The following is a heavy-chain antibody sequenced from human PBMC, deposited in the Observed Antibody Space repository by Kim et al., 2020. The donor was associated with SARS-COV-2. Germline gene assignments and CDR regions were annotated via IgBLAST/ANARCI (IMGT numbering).Heavy chain of an antibody. CDR3: ARLNKRTAYGGNSACYAFDI. Sequence: ASVKVSCKASGYTFTSYAMHWVRQAPGQRLEWMGWINAGNGNTKYSQKFQGRVTITRDTSASTAYMELSSLRSEDTAVYYCARLNKRTAYGGNSACYAFDIWGQGTMVTVSS. V-gene: IGHV1-3*01. J-gene: IGHJ3*02. CDR1: GYTFTSYA. D-gene: IGHD2-21*02. CDR2: INAGNGNT.